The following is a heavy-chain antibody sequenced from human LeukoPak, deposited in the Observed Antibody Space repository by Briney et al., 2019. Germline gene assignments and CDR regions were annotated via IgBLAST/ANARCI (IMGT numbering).Heavy chain of an antibody. CDR3: ARDLPSYSSALY. Sequence: GRSLRLSCAASGFTFSSYAMHWVRQAPGKGLEWVAVISYDGSNKYYADSVKGRFTISRDNSKNTLYLQMNSLRAEDTAVYYCARDLPSYSSALYWGQGTLVTVSS. CDR1: GFTFSSYA. CDR2: ISYDGSNK. J-gene: IGHJ4*02. V-gene: IGHV3-30-3*01. D-gene: IGHD6-25*01.